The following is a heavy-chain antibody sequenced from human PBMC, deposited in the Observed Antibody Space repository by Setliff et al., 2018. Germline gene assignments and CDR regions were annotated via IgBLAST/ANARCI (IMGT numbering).Heavy chain of an antibody. Sequence: ASVKVSCKASGYTFTDYAIQWVRQAPGQRLEWVGWINVGNGNTKYSQKLQGRVTMTRVTSASTAYMELSGLRSEDTAVYYCARDFRRISIYGVDENEKGFDPWGQGTLGTVSS. CDR3: ARDFRRISIYGVDENEKGFDP. V-gene: IGHV1-3*01. CDR1: GYTFTDYA. D-gene: IGHD3-3*01. J-gene: IGHJ5*02. CDR2: INVGNGNT.